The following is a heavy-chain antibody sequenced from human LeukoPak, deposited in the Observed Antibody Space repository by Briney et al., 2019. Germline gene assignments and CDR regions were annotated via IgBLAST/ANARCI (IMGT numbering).Heavy chain of an antibody. J-gene: IGHJ4*02. CDR2: IWYDGSNK. CDR1: GFTFSSYG. CDR3: AKSGYGDYYLDY. D-gene: IGHD4-17*01. Sequence: PGGSLRLSSAASGFTFSSYGMHWVRQAPGKGLEWVAVIWYDGSNKYYADSVKGRFTISRDNSKNTLYLQMNSLRAEDTAVYYCAKSGYGDYYLDYWGQGTLVTVSS. V-gene: IGHV3-33*06.